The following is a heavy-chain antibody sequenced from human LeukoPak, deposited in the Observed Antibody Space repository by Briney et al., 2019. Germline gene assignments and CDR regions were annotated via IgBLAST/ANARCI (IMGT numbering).Heavy chain of an antibody. Sequence: SVKVSCKAYGGTFSSYAISGVRQAPGQGVEWMGGISTSVGTANYAKKLQRRVTITTDESTSTAYMELSTLRSADSALYSCARGGGRFLEWLLYPWGQGTLVTVSS. V-gene: IGHV1-69*05. J-gene: IGHJ5*02. D-gene: IGHD3-3*01. CDR3: ARGGGRFLEWLLYP. CDR1: GGTFSSYA. CDR2: ISTSVGTA.